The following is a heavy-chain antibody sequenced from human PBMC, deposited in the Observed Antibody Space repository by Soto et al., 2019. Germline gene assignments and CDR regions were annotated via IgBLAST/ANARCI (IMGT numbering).Heavy chain of an antibody. J-gene: IGHJ4*02. Sequence: QAQLVQSGAEVKEPGASVKVSCKASGYSFTTSGITWVRQAPGQGLEWMGWISTYNGNTNYAQKLQDRVTLTTDTSTSTAYMELRSLRSDDTAVYYCAQRLYGDYNYWGQGTLVTVSS. V-gene: IGHV1-18*01. CDR2: ISTYNGNT. CDR1: GYSFTTSG. CDR3: AQRLYGDYNY. D-gene: IGHD4-17*01.